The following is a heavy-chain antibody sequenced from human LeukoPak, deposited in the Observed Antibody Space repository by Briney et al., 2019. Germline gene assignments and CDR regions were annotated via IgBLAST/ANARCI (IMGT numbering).Heavy chain of an antibody. D-gene: IGHD3-9*01. Sequence: GGSLRLSCAASGFTFDDYTMHWVRQAPGKGLEWVSLISWDGGSTYYADSVKGRFTISRDNSKNSLYLQMNSLRAEDTAVYYCARDSPFDPVPWGQGTLVTVSS. CDR3: ARDSPFDPVP. CDR1: GFTFDDYT. V-gene: IGHV3-43*01. J-gene: IGHJ5*02. CDR2: ISWDGGST.